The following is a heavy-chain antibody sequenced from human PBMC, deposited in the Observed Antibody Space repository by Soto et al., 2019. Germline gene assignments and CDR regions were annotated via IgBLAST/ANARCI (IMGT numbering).Heavy chain of an antibody. J-gene: IGHJ6*02. D-gene: IGHD3-3*01. V-gene: IGHV1-69*13. CDR2: IIPIFGTA. CDR3: ARNPRAYYDFWSGYPYGMDV. CDR1: GGTFSSYA. Sequence: GASVKVSCKASGGTFSSYAISWVRQAPGQGLEWMGGIIPIFGTANYAQKFQGRVTITADESTSTAYMELSSLRSEDTAVYYCARNPRAYYDFWSGYPYGMDVWGQGTTVTVSS.